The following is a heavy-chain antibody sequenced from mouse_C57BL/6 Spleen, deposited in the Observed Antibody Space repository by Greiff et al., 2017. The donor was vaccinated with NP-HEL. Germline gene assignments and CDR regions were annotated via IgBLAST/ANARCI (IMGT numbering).Heavy chain of an antibody. CDR2: INPNNGGT. J-gene: IGHJ2*01. V-gene: IGHV1-18*01. CDR1: GYTFTDYN. CDR3: ARLEADYGSSHFDY. Sequence: VQLQQSGPELVKPGASVKIPCKASGYTFTDYNMDWVKQSHGKSLEWIGDINPNNGGTIYNQKFKGKATLTVDKSSSTAYMELRSLTSEDTAVYYCARLEADYGSSHFDYWGQGTTLTVSS. D-gene: IGHD1-1*01.